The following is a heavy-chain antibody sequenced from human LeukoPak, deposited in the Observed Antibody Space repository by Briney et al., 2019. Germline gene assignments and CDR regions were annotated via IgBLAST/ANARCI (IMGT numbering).Heavy chain of an antibody. V-gene: IGHV3-73*01. CDR3: TGDNFDSSVKFDY. J-gene: IGHJ4*02. CDR1: GFTFSGSA. D-gene: IGHD3-22*01. CDR2: FRSKANNYAT. Sequence: GGSLRLSCVVSGFTFSGSAVHWVRQASGKGLEWVGRFRSKANNYATAYAASVKGRFTISRDDSKNTAYLQMNSLKTEDTAVYYCTGDNFDSSVKFDYWGQGTLVTVSS.